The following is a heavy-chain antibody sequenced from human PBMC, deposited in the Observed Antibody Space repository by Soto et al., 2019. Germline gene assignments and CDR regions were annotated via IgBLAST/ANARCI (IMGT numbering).Heavy chain of an antibody. D-gene: IGHD5-12*01. J-gene: IGHJ4*02. CDR2: IIPIFGTA. CDR1: GGTFSSYA. V-gene: IGHV1-69*13. CDR3: ARVTTKDGYNSIDY. Sequence: GASVKVSCKASGGTFSSYAISWVRQAPGQGLEWMGGIIPIFGTANYAQKFQGRVTITADESTSTAYMELSSLRSEDTAVYYCARVTTKDGYNSIDYWGQGTLVTVSS.